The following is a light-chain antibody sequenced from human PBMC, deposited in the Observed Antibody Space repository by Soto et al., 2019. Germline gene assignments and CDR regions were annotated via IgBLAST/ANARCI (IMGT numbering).Light chain of an antibody. CDR1: KLGNKY. J-gene: IGLJ1*01. CDR2: EDN. CDR3: QAWDSSTAV. V-gene: IGLV3-1*01. Sequence: SYELTQTPSVSVSPGQTASITCSGDKLGNKYASWYQQKPGQSPVLVIYEDNKRPSGIPERFSGSHPGNTATLTISGTQAMDEADYYCQAWDSSTAVFGTGTKVTVL.